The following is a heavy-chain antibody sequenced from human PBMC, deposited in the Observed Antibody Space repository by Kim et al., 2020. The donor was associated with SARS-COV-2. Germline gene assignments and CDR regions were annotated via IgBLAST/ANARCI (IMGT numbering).Heavy chain of an antibody. CDR2: ISTSNSTI. Sequence: GGSLRLSCAASGFTFSSYSMHWVRQAPGKGLEWISSISTSNSTIYYADSVKGRFTISRDTAKNSLNLQMNSLRDEDTAVYYCARGWPMFDYWGQGTLVTVAS. V-gene: IGHV3-48*02. J-gene: IGHJ4*02. CDR3: ARGWPMFDY. CDR1: GFTFSSYS. D-gene: IGHD2-15*01.